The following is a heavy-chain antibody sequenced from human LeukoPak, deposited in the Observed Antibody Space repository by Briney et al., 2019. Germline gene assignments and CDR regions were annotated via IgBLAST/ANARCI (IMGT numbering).Heavy chain of an antibody. J-gene: IGHJ4*02. V-gene: IGHV1-18*01. Sequence: GASVKVSCKASGYTFTSYGVSWVRQAPGQGLEWMGWISPHNGNTKFAQKFQGRVTMTAETSTGTAYMELRSLRSDDTAVYYCARDTSSGWYYFEYWGQGALVTVSS. CDR2: ISPHNGNT. CDR1: GYTFTSYG. CDR3: ARDTSSGWYYFEY. D-gene: IGHD6-19*01.